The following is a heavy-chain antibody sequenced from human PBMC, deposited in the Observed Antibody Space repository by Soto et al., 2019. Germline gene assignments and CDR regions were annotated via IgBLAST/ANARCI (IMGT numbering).Heavy chain of an antibody. CDR2: ISAYNGNT. V-gene: IGHV1-18*01. CDR1: GYTFTSYG. J-gene: IGHJ4*02. D-gene: IGHD2-15*01. Sequence: ASVKVSCKASGYTFTSYGISWVRQAPGQGLEWMGWISAYNGNTNYAQKLQGRVTMTTDTSTSTAYMELRSLRSDDTAVYYCARDWGPSYCSGGSCGVFDYWGQGTLVTVSS. CDR3: ARDWGPSYCSGGSCGVFDY.